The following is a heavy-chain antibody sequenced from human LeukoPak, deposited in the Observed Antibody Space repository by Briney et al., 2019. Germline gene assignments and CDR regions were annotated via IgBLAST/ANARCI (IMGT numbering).Heavy chain of an antibody. CDR1: GFTFSSYG. V-gene: IGHV3-23*01. D-gene: IGHD6-13*01. Sequence: GGSLRLSCAASGFTFSSYGMSWVRQAPGKGLEWVSAISGSGGSTYYADSVKGRFTISRDNAKNTLYLQMNTLRAEDTAVYYCARRAAALGAFDYWGQGILVTVSS. J-gene: IGHJ4*02. CDR2: ISGSGGST. CDR3: ARRAAALGAFDY.